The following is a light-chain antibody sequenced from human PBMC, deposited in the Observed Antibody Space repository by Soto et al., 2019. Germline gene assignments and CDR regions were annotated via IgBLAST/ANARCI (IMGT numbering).Light chain of an antibody. V-gene: IGLV4-69*01. CDR2: LSSDGSH. J-gene: IGLJ2*01. CDR1: SGHSSYA. CDR3: QTWDTGARVV. Sequence: QLVLTQSPSASAFLGASVKLTCTLSSGHSSYAIAWHQQQPEKGPRYLMKLSSDGSHSKGDGIPDRFSGSSSGAERYLTISSLQSEDEADYYCQTWDTGARVVFGGATKVTVL.